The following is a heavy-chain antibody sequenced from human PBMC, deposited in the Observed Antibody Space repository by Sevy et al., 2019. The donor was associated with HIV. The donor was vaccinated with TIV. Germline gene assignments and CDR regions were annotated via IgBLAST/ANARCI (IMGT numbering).Heavy chain of an antibody. D-gene: IGHD3-10*01. CDR2: ISYDGSNK. V-gene: IGHV3-30-3*01. CDR1: GFTFSSYA. CDR3: ARDRGSGKNVFFDY. J-gene: IGHJ4*02. Sequence: GGSLRLSCAASGFTFSSYAMHWVRQAPGKGLEWVAVISYDGSNKYYADSVKGRFTNSRDNSKNTLYLQMNSLRTEDTAVYYCARDRGSGKNVFFDYWGQGTLVTVSS.